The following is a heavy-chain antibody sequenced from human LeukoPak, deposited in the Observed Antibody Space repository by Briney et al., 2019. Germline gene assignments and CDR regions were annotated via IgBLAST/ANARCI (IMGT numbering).Heavy chain of an antibody. V-gene: IGHV1-2*02. J-gene: IGHJ5*02. CDR3: YRSDDYYGSGSLRIPNEGWFDP. D-gene: IGHD3-10*01. CDR2: INPNSGGT. Sequence: ASVKVSCKASGYTFTGYYMHWVRQAPGQGLEWMGWINPNSGGTNYAQKLQGRVTMTTDTSTSTAYMELRSLRSDDTAVYYCYRSDDYYGSGSLRIPNEGWFDPWGQGTLVTVSS. CDR1: GYTFTGYY.